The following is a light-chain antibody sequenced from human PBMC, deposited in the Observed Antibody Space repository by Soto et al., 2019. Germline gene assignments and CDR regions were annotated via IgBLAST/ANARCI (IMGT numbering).Light chain of an antibody. CDR1: QSVSSN. Sequence: EIVMTQSPATLSVSPGERATLSCRASQSVSSNLAWYQQKPGQAPRLLIFHASTRATGIAARFSGSGSGTEFTLTITSLQSEDFAVYYCQHYPTSPPFTFGPGTKVDIK. V-gene: IGKV3-15*01. J-gene: IGKJ3*01. CDR2: HAS. CDR3: QHYPTSPPFT.